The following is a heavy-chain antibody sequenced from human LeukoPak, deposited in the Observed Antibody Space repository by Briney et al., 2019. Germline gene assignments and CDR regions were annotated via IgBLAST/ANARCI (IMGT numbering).Heavy chain of an antibody. CDR2: IYHSGST. V-gene: IGHV4-39*07. Sequence: SETLSLTCTASGGSISSSSYYWGWIRQPPGKGLEWIGSIYHSGSTYYNPSLKSRVTISVDTSKNQFSLKLSSVTAADTAVYYCARGVARSSKFHFSYYFDYWGQGTLVTVSS. D-gene: IGHD6-6*01. CDR3: ARGVARSSKFHFSYYFDY. J-gene: IGHJ4*02. CDR1: GGSISSSSYY.